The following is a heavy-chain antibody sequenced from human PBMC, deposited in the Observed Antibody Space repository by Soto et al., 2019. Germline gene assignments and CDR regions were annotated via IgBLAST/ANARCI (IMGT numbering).Heavy chain of an antibody. D-gene: IGHD5-12*01. CDR1: GFTFSDYY. J-gene: IGHJ6*02. CDR3: ARDSNPTTLYSYYGMDV. V-gene: IGHV3-11*05. CDR2: ISSSSSYT. Sequence: GGSLRLSCAASGFTFSDYYTSWIRQAPGKGLEWVSYISSSSSYTNYADSVKGRFTISRDNAKNSLYLQMNSLRAEDTAVYYCARDSNPTTLYSYYGMDVWGQGTTVTVSS.